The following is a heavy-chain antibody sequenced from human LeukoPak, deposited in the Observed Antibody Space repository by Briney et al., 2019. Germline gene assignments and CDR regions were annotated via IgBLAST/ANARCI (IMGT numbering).Heavy chain of an antibody. V-gene: IGHV1-69*13. J-gene: IGHJ4*02. CDR2: IIPIFDTA. Sequence: GASVKVSCKASGGTFSSYAISWVRQAPGQGLEWMGGIIPIFDTANYAQKFQGRVTITADESTSTAYMELSSLRSEDTAVYYCARDQVLSQSGRLDYWGQGTLVTGSS. D-gene: IGHD3-9*01. CDR3: ARDQVLSQSGRLDY. CDR1: GGTFSSYA.